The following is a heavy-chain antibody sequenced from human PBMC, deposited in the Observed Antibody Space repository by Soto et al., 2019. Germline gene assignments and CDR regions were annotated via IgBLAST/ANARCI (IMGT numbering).Heavy chain of an antibody. CDR1: GDSVSSNSAA. J-gene: IGHJ4*02. D-gene: IGHD5-12*01. CDR2: TYYRSKWYN. CDR3: ARGRGYSGYVYFDY. Sequence: KQSQTLSLTCVISGDSVSSNSAAWNWIRQSPSRGLEWLGRTYYRSKWYNDYAVSVKSRITINPDTSKNQFSLQLNSVTPEDTAVYYCARGRGYSGYVYFDYWGQGTLVTVSS. V-gene: IGHV6-1*01.